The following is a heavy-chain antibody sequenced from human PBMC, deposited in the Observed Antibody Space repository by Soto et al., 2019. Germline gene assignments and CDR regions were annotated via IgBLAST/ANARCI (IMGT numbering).Heavy chain of an antibody. D-gene: IGHD6-13*01. CDR2: ISGSGGST. Sequence: PGGSLRLSCAASGFTFSSYAMSWVRQAPGKGLEWVSAISGSGGSTYYADSVKGRFTISRDNSKNTLYLQMNSLRAEDTAVYYCAKDPSSSWYPYYFDYWGQGTLVTVSS. CDR1: GFTFSSYA. CDR3: AKDPSSSWYPYYFDY. V-gene: IGHV3-23*01. J-gene: IGHJ4*02.